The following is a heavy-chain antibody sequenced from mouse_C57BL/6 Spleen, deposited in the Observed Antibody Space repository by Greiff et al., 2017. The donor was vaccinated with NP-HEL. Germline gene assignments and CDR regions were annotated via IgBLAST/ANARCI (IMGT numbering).Heavy chain of an antibody. CDR3: ARGAITTVVVPFDY. D-gene: IGHD1-1*01. CDR2: IYPRSGNT. J-gene: IGHJ2*01. V-gene: IGHV1-81*01. CDR1: GYTFTSYG. Sequence: LQESGAELARPGASVKLSCKASGYTFTSYGISWVKQRTGQGLEWIGEIYPRSGNTYYNEKFKGKATLTADKSSSTAYMELRSLTSEDSAVYFCARGAITTVVVPFDYWGQGTTLTVSS.